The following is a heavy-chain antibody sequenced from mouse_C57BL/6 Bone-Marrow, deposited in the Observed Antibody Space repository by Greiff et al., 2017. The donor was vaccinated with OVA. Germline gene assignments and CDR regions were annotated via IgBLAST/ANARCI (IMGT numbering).Heavy chain of an antibody. J-gene: IGHJ2*01. D-gene: IGHD2-14*01. Sequence: VKLMESGPELVKPGASVKLSCKASGYTFTSYDINWVKQRPGQGLEWIGWIYPRDGSTKYNAKFKGKATLTVDTSSSTAYMELHSLTSEDSAVYFCARGGYPYYFDYWGQGTTLTVSS. CDR3: ARGGYPYYFDY. CDR2: IYPRDGST. V-gene: IGHV1-85*01. CDR1: GYTFTSYD.